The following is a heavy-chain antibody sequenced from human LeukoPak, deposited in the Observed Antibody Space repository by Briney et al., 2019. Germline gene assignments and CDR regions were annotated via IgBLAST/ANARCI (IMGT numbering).Heavy chain of an antibody. D-gene: IGHD1-26*01. Sequence: GASVKVPCKASGYTFTSYDINWVRQATGQGLEWMGWMNPNSGNTGYAQKFQGRVTMTRNTSISTAYMELSSLRSEDTAVYYCTRVPVGAYYYYYYGMDVWGQGTTVTVSS. V-gene: IGHV1-8*01. CDR1: GYTFTSYD. CDR2: MNPNSGNT. CDR3: TRVPVGAYYYYYYGMDV. J-gene: IGHJ6*02.